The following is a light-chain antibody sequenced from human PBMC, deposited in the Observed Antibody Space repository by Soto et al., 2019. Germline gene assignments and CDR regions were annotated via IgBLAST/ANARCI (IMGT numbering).Light chain of an antibody. V-gene: IGLV1-51*01. J-gene: IGLJ2*01. CDR1: RSNIGNNY. CDR3: GTWDSSLSAVV. Sequence: QSVLTQPPSVSAAPGQKVTISCSGSRSNIGNNYVSWYQQLPGTAPKLLIYDNNKRPSGIPDRFSGSKSGTSATRGITGLQTGDEADYYCGTWDSSLSAVVFGVGTKLTVL. CDR2: DNN.